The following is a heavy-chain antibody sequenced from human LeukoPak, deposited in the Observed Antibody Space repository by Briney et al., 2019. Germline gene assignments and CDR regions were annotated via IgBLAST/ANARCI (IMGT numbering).Heavy chain of an antibody. Sequence: SETLSLTCAVYGGSFSGYYWSWIRQPPGKGLEWIGEINHSGSTNYNPSLKSRVTISVDTSKNQFSLKLSSVTAADTAVYYCARGGGATIFGVVIIPDYYYCMDVWGKGTTVTVSS. V-gene: IGHV4-34*01. CDR2: INHSGST. CDR3: ARGGGATIFGVVIIPDYYYCMDV. J-gene: IGHJ6*03. D-gene: IGHD3-3*01. CDR1: GGSFSGYY.